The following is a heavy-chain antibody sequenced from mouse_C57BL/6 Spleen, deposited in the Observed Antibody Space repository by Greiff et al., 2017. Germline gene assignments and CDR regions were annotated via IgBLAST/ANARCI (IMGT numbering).Heavy chain of an antibody. CDR3: ARGGHYYGSSYAWFAY. D-gene: IGHD1-1*01. CDR1: GFNIKNTY. J-gene: IGHJ3*01. CDR2: IDPANGNT. Sequence: EVQGVESVAELVRPGASVKLSCTASGFNIKNTYMHWVKQRPEQGLEWIGRIDPANGNTKYAPKFQGKATITADTSSNTAYLQLSSLTSEDTAIYYCARGGHYYGSSYAWFAYWGQGTLVTVSA. V-gene: IGHV14-3*01.